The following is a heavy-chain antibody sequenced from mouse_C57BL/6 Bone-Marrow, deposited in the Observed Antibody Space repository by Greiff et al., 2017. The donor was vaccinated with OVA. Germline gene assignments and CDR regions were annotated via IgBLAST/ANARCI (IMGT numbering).Heavy chain of an antibody. D-gene: IGHD1-1*01. Sequence: EVQLLQSGPELVKPGASVSITCKVSGYSFTDYYMNWVKQSPGKSLEWLGDINPNNGGTSYNQKFKGKARLTVDKSSSTAYMELRSLTSEDSAVYYCARSRFVATGAYWGQGTLVTVSA. CDR1: GYSFTDYY. CDR3: ARSRFVATGAY. CDR2: INPNNGGT. J-gene: IGHJ3*01. V-gene: IGHV1-26*01.